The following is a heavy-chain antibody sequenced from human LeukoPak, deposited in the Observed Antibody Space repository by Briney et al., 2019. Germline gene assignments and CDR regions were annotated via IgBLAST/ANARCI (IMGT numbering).Heavy chain of an antibody. J-gene: IGHJ6*02. CDR1: GGSFSGYY. V-gene: IGHV4-34*01. Sequence: SETLSLTCAVYGGSFSGYYWSWIRQPPGKGLEWIGEINHSGSTNYNPSLKSRVTISVDTSKNQFSLKLSSVTAADTAVYYCARGRYYYGMDVWGQGTTVTLSS. CDR3: ARGRYYYGMDV. CDR2: INHSGST.